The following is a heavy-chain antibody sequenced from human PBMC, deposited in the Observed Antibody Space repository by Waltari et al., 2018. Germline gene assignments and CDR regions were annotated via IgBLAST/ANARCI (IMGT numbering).Heavy chain of an antibody. CDR3: ARILGAAFDI. J-gene: IGHJ3*02. CDR2: IIHSGGT. V-gene: IGHV4-34*12. CDR1: GGSFSGYY. Sequence: QVQLQQWGAGLLKPSETLSLTCAVYGGSFSGYYWSWIRQPPGKGLEWIGEIIHSGGTNYNPFRKSRVTISVDTSKNQFSLKLSSVTAADTAVYYCARILGAAFDIWGQGTMVTVSS.